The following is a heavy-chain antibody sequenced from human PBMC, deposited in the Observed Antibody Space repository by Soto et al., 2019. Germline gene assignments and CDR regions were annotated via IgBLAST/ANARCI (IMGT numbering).Heavy chain of an antibody. CDR2: ISGSGVTR. Sequence: EVQLLESGGGLVQPGGSLRLSCAASGVTFSSKAMSWVRQAPGKGLEWVSAISGSGVTRDYVDSVKGRFTISRDNSKDTLYLQMNSLRAEDTALYYCAKGYSSSSTYYYYALDVWGHGTTVIVSS. CDR3: AKGYSSSSTYYYYALDV. V-gene: IGHV3-23*01. D-gene: IGHD6-6*01. CDR1: GVTFSSKA. J-gene: IGHJ6*02.